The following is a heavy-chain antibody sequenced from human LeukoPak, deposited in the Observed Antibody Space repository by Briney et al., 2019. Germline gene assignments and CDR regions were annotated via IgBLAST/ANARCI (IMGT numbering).Heavy chain of an antibody. CDR3: ARSYCSGGSCYFGGFDP. V-gene: IGHV4-34*01. J-gene: IGHJ5*02. Sequence: PSETLSLTCAVYGGSFSGYYWSWIRQPPEKGLEWIGEINHSGSTNYNPSLKSRVTISVDTSKNQFSLKLSSVTAADTAVCYCARSYCSGGSCYFGGFDPWGQGTLVTVSS. D-gene: IGHD2-15*01. CDR2: INHSGST. CDR1: GGSFSGYY.